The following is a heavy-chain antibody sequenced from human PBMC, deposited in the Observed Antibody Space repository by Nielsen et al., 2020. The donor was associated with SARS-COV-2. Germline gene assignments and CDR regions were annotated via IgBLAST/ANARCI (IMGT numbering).Heavy chain of an antibody. V-gene: IGHV4-4*02. Sequence: SETLSLTCAVSGGSLRTSGWWPWVRQSPGEGLEWIAEINYRGSISYNPSLQSRVTISTDKSRNRFSLQLNSVTAEDTAVYFCARVITIFGPILNYYMDVWGTGTAVSVSS. CDR2: INYRGSI. D-gene: IGHD3-3*01. CDR1: GGSLRTSGW. CDR3: ARVITIFGPILNYYMDV. J-gene: IGHJ6*03.